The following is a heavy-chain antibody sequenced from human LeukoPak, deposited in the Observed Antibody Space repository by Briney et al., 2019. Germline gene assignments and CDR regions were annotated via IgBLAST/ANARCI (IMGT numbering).Heavy chain of an antibody. CDR3: ARDQREYGMDV. V-gene: IGHV1-18*01. CDR2: SSAYNGHT. J-gene: IGHJ6*02. CDR1: GYTFNQYG. Sequence: ASVKVSCKASGYTFNQYGISWVRQAPGQGLEWMGWSSAYNGHTDYAQKLQGRVTMTTDTSTTTVYMELRSLRSDDTAVYYCARDQREYGMDVWGQGTTVTVSS.